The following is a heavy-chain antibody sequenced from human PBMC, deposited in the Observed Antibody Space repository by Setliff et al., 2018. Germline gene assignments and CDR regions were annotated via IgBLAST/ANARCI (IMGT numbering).Heavy chain of an antibody. CDR1: GGSFSGYY. D-gene: IGHD5-18*01. Sequence: NPSETLSLTCAVYGGSFSGYYWSWIRQPPGKGLEWIGEINHSGSTNYNPSLKSRVTISVDTSKNQFSLKLSSVTAADTAVYYCARAGYSYGAGADAFDIWGQGTMVTVSS. CDR3: ARAGYSYGAGADAFDI. V-gene: IGHV4-34*01. J-gene: IGHJ3*02. CDR2: INHSGST.